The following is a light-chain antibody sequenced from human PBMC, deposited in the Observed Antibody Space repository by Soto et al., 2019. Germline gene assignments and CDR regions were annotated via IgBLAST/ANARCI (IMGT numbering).Light chain of an antibody. CDR2: DXS. CDR1: PNLYHF. V-gene: IGKV3-11*01. J-gene: IGKJ5*01. CDR3: QQRTRWPRT. Sequence: IVLTQSPATMAVSSGARVTVAXRASPNLYHFVNWDQQCPGXPPRXXXDDXSKRAAGVPDRRSGDGSGTDYTLTISSLDPDDFAAYYCQQRTRWPRTFGQGTRLEIK.